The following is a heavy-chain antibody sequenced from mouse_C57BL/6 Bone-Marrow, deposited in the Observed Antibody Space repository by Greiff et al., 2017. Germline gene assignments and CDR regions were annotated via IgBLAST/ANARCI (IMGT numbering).Heavy chain of an antibody. CDR1: GYTFTSYW. D-gene: IGHD4-1*01. V-gene: IGHV1-55*01. Sequence: VQLQQPGAELVKPGASVKMSCKASGYTFTSYWITWVKQRPGQGLEWIGDIYPGSGSTNYNEKFKSKATLTVDTSSSTAYMQLSSLTSEDSAVYYCAREGLDWDVLWYCDVWGTGTTVTVSS. J-gene: IGHJ1*03. CDR2: IYPGSGST. CDR3: AREGLDWDVLWYCDV.